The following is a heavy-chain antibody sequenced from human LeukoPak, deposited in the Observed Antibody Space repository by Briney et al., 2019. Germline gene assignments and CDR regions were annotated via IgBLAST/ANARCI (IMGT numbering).Heavy chain of an antibody. J-gene: IGHJ5*02. CDR3: ARDLWFGDWVNWFDP. Sequence: GGSLRLSCAASGFTFTNHWMHWVRQAPGKGLVWVSRIRPDGRETNHADSVKGRFTISRDNAKNTLYLQMNSLGAEDTAVYYCARDLWFGDWVNWFDPWGQGTLVTVSS. V-gene: IGHV3-74*01. CDR1: GFTFTNHW. D-gene: IGHD3-10*01. CDR2: IRPDGRET.